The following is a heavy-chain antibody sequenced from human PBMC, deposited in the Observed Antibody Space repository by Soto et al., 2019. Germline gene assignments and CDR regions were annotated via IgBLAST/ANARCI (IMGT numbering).Heavy chain of an antibody. J-gene: IGHJ4*02. CDR1: GYTFTGYY. V-gene: IGHV1-2*04. Sequence: AASVKVSCKASGYTFTGYYMHWVRQAPGQGLEWMGWINPNSGGTNYAQKFQGWVTMTRDTSISTAYMELSRLRSDDTAVYYCARDEYSGYDSPSFDYWGQGTLVTVSS. CDR3: ARDEYSGYDSPSFDY. D-gene: IGHD5-12*01. CDR2: INPNSGGT.